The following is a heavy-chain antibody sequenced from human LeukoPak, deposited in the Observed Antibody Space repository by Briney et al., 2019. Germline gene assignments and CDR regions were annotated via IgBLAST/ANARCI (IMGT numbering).Heavy chain of an antibody. CDR1: GGSFDDYH. CDR3: ARHPNYYYYYMDV. J-gene: IGHJ6*03. CDR2: IYFSGST. V-gene: IGHV4-34*01. Sequence: SETLSLTCEVNGGSFDDYHWAWIRQSPGKGLEWIGSIYFSGSTNYNPSLKSRVTISVDTSKNQFSLNLSSVTAADTAVYYCARHPNYYYYYMDVWGKGTTVTISS.